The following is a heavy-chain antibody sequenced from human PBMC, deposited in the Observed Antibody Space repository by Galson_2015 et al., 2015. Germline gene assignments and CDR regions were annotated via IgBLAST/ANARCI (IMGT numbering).Heavy chain of an antibody. CDR1: GFTFSSYG. Sequence: SLRLSCAASGFTFSSYGMHWVRQAPGKGLEWVAVISYDGSNKYYADSVKGRFTISRDNSKNTLYLQMNSLRAEDTAVYYCAKESETFYYYYYMDVWGKGTTVTVSS. J-gene: IGHJ6*03. V-gene: IGHV3-30*18. CDR3: AKESETFYYYYYMDV. CDR2: ISYDGSNK.